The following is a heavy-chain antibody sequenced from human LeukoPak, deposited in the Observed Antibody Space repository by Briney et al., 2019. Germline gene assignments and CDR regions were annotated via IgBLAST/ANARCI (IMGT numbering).Heavy chain of an antibody. Sequence: GGSLRLSCAASGFTFSSYAMSWVRQAPGKGLEWVSAISGSGGSTYYADSVKGRFTISRDNSKNTLYLQMNSLRAEDTAVYYCAKAPVTSCRGAYCYPFDSWGQGTLVTVSS. CDR3: AKAPVTSCRGAYCYPFDS. CDR1: GFTFSSYA. CDR2: ISGSGGST. J-gene: IGHJ4*02. V-gene: IGHV3-23*01. D-gene: IGHD2-21*01.